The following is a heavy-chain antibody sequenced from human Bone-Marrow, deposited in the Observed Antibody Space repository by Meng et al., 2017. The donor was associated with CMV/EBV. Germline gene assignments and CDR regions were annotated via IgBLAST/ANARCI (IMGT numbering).Heavy chain of an antibody. J-gene: IGHJ5*02. CDR3: ARVGDSYDSDWFDP. CDR2: INPNSGGT. D-gene: IGHD5-18*01. CDR1: GYTFTGYY. Sequence: ASVKVSCKASGYTFTGYYMHWVRQAPGQGLEWMGWINPNSGGTNHAQKFQGRVTMTRDTSISTAYMELSRLRSDDTAVYYCARVGDSYDSDWFDPWGQGTLVTVSS. V-gene: IGHV1-2*02.